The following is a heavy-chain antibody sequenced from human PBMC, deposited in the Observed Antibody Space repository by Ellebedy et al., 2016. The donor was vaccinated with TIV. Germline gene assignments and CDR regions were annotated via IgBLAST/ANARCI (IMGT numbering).Heavy chain of an antibody. CDR3: ARRASYGDYAVQVNPWFDP. D-gene: IGHD4-17*01. CDR2: IRPGGDEI. J-gene: IGHJ5*02. Sequence: GGSLRLSCAASGFNFRSYWMTWVRQAPGKGLEWVAKIRPGGDEIYYVESVKGRFTISRDNAKNSLFLQMNSLRVEDTAVYYFARRASYGDYAVQVNPWFDPWGQGTLVTVSS. CDR1: GFNFRSYW. V-gene: IGHV3-7*01.